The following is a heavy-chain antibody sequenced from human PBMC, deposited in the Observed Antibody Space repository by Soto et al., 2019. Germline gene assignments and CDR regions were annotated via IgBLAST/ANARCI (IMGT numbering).Heavy chain of an antibody. CDR3: AGELYSSGWYDY. J-gene: IGHJ4*02. CDR1: GFTFSSYA. D-gene: IGHD6-19*01. V-gene: IGHV3-7*01. CDR2: IKQGGSKK. Sequence: GGSLRLSCAASGFTFSSYAMSWVRQAPGKGLEWVANIKQGGSKKYYVDSVKGRFTISRDNAKNSLYLQMNSLRAEDTAVYYCAGELYSSGWYDYWGQGTLVTVSS.